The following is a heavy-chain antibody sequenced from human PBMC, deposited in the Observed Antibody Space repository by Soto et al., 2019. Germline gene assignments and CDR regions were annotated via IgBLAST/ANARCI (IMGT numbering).Heavy chain of an antibody. CDR1: GFTFGDYA. D-gene: IGHD6-13*01. J-gene: IGHJ4*02. CDR2: IRSKAYGGTT. Sequence: GGSLRLSCTASGFTFGDYAMSWVRQAPGKGLEWVGFIRSKAYGGTTEYAASVKGRFTISRDDSKSIAYLQMNSLKTEDTAVYYCTRQEADRARYFDYWGQGTLVTVSS. CDR3: TRQEADRARYFDY. V-gene: IGHV3-49*04.